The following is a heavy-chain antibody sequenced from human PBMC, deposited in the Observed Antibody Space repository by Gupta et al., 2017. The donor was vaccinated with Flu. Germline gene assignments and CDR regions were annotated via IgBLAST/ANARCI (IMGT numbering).Heavy chain of an antibody. J-gene: IGHJ4*02. Sequence: EVQLVESGGGLVKPGGSLRLSCAASGFTFSNAWMSWVRQAPGKGLEWVGRIKSKTDGGTTDYAAPVKGRFTISRDDSKNTLYLQMNSLKTEDTAVYYCTLIWSGYLRRGLKDYWGQGTLVTVSS. CDR2: IKSKTDGGTT. CDR1: GFTFSNAW. V-gene: IGHV3-15*01. D-gene: IGHD3-3*01. CDR3: TLIWSGYLRRGLKDY.